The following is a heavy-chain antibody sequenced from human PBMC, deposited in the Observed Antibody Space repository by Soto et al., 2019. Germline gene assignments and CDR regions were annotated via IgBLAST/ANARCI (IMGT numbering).Heavy chain of an antibody. CDR3: ARGREPYYYDRSGYLAIGY. CDR2: ISGSGGST. Sequence: VGSLRLSCASSVFTFSSYAMSCVRQSPGKWLEWVSAISGSGGSTYYADSVKGRFTISRDNSKNTLYLQMNSLRAEDTAVYYCARGREPYYYDRSGYLAIGYWGQGTLVTVSS. V-gene: IGHV3-23*01. J-gene: IGHJ4*02. CDR1: VFTFSSYA. D-gene: IGHD3-22*01.